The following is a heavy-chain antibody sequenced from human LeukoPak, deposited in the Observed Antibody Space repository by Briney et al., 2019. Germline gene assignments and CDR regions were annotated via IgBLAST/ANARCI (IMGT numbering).Heavy chain of an antibody. Sequence: TSEALSLTCTVSGGSINNYYWSWIRQPPGKGLEWLGYIYYRGSTNYNPSLKSRVTFSVDTSKNQFSLKLNSVTAADTAVYYCARGGDYGDLRYFDYWGQGTQVTVSS. V-gene: IGHV4-59*01. CDR1: GGSINNYY. D-gene: IGHD4-17*01. J-gene: IGHJ4*02. CDR2: IYYRGST. CDR3: ARGGDYGDLRYFDY.